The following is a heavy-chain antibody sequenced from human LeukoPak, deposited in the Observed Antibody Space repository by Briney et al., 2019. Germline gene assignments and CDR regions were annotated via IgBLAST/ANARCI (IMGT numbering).Heavy chain of an antibody. V-gene: IGHV3-53*01. CDR2: IYSDGNT. CDR3: AKVATTPVWAPDY. CDR1: GLIISREF. D-gene: IGHD1-1*01. J-gene: IGHJ4*02. Sequence: PGGSLRLSCAASGLIISREFMSWVRQAPGQGLEWVAIIYSDGNTVYAESVKGRFTISRDTSKNRLFLHMDSLRVEDTALYYCAKVATTPVWAPDYWGQGTLVTVSS.